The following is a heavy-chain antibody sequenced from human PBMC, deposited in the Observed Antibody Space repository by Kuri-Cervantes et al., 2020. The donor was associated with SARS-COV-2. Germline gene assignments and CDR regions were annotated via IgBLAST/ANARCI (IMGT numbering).Heavy chain of an antibody. Sequence: SQTLSLTCAVYGGSFSGYYWSWIRQPPGKGLEWIGEINHSGSTNYNPSLKSRVTISVDTSKNQFSLKLSSVTAADTAVYYCTTVTPTSVLDFWGQGTLVTVSS. CDR2: INHSGST. J-gene: IGHJ4*02. CDR1: GGSFSGYY. D-gene: IGHD4-17*01. V-gene: IGHV4-34*03. CDR3: TTVTPTSVLDF.